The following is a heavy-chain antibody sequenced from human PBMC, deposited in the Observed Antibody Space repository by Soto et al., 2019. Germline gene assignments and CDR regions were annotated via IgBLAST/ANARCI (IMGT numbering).Heavy chain of an antibody. D-gene: IGHD1-7*01. V-gene: IGHV3-23*01. Sequence: EVQLLESGGGLVQPGGSLRLSCAASGFTFSTYAMSWVRQAPGRGLEWVSAISGSDGSTYYADSVKGRFTISRDDSKKPLEVHIHCLSAGATVVSYCVKGTGNYAHVDYGGQGPVATVSS. CDR3: VKGTGNYAHVDY. J-gene: IGHJ4*02. CDR1: GFTFSTYA. CDR2: ISGSDGST.